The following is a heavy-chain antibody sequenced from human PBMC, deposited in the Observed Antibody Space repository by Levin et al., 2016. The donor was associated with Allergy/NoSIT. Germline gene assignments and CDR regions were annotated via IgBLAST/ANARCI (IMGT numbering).Heavy chain of an antibody. CDR2: IYTSGST. D-gene: IGHD6-6*01. CDR3: AKSSSALGYFDY. V-gene: IGHV4-4*07. CDR1: GGSISSYY. J-gene: IGHJ4*02. Sequence: SETLSLTCTVSGGSISSYYWSWIRQPAGKGLEWIGRIYTSGSTNYNPSLKSRVTMSVDTSKNQFSLKLSSVTAADTAVYYCAKSSSALGYFDYWGQGTLVTVSS.